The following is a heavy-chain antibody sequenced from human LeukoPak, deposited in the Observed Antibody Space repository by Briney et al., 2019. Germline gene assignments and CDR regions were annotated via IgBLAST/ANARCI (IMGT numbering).Heavy chain of an antibody. Sequence: PGGSLRLSCAASGFTFGDYAMSWVRQAPGKGLEWVSAISGSGGSTYYADSVKGRFTISRDNSKNTLYLQMNSLRAEDTAVYYCAKGSSPRRIWFGELFFDYWGQGTLVTVSS. D-gene: IGHD3-10*01. CDR1: GFTFGDYA. J-gene: IGHJ4*02. CDR3: AKGSSPRRIWFGELFFDY. CDR2: ISGSGGST. V-gene: IGHV3-23*01.